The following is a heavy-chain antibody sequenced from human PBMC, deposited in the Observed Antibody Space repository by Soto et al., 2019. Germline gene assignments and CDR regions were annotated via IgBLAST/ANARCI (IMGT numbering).Heavy chain of an antibody. CDR3: ATHRGYSYGTDY. V-gene: IGHV3-23*01. CDR1: GFTFSSYA. J-gene: IGHJ4*02. D-gene: IGHD5-18*01. Sequence: GGSLRLSCAASGFTFSSYAMIWVRQAPGKGLEWVSAISGSGGSTYYADSVKGRFTISRDNSKNTLYLQMNSLRAEDTAVYYCATHRGYSYGTDYWGQGTLVTVSS. CDR2: ISGSGGST.